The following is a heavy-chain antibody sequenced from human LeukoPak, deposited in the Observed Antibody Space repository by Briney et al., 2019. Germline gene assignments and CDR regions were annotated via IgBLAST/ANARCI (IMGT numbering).Heavy chain of an antibody. J-gene: IGHJ4*02. CDR2: ISSSGSTI. V-gene: IGHV3-11*04. CDR3: ASSSSWYFNY. CDR1: GFTFSDYY. D-gene: IGHD6-13*01. Sequence: NPGGSLRLSCAASGFTFSDYYMSWIRQAPGKGLEWVSYISSSGSTIYYADSVKGRFTISRDNSKNTLYLQMNSLRAEDTAVYYCASSSSWYFNYWGQGTLVTVSS.